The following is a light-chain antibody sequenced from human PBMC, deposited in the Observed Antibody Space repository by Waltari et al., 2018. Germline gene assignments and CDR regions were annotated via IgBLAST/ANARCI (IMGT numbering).Light chain of an antibody. CDR1: SSNIGAGYD. V-gene: IGLV1-40*01. Sequence: QSVLTQPPSVSGAPGQRVTISCTGSSSNIGAGYDVHWYQQLPGTVPKLLIDGNNNRPSGVPDLFSGSKSGTSASLAITGLQAEDEGDYYCQSYDRSLSGWVFGGGTKLTVL. CDR3: QSYDRSLSGWV. CDR2: GNN. J-gene: IGLJ3*02.